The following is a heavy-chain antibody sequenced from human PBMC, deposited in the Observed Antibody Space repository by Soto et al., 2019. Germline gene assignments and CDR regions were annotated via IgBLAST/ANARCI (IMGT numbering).Heavy chain of an antibody. D-gene: IGHD2-8*01. CDR1: GGTFSSYA. V-gene: IGHV1-69*13. CDR2: IIPIFGTA. J-gene: IGHJ6*02. CDR3: AGHDCTNGVCPKIYYYYGMDV. Sequence: SVKVSCKASGGTFSSYAISWVRQAPGQGLEWMGGIIPIFGTANYAQKFQGRVTITADESTSTAYMELSSLRSEDTAVYYCAGHDCTNGVCPKIYYYYGMDVWGQGTTVTVSS.